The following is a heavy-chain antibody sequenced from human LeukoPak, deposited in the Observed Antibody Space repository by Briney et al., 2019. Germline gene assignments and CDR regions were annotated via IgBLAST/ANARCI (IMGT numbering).Heavy chain of an antibody. CDR3: ARERDDAFDI. Sequence: SETLSLTCAVYGGSFSGYYWSWIRQPPGKGLEWIGEINHSGSTNYNPSLKSRVTISVDTSKNQFSLKLSSVTAADTAVYYCARERDDAFDIWGQGTMVAVSS. V-gene: IGHV4-34*01. CDR1: GGSFSGYY. CDR2: INHSGST. J-gene: IGHJ3*02.